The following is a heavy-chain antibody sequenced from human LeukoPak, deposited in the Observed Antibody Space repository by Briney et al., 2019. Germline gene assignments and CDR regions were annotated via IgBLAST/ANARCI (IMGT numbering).Heavy chain of an antibody. V-gene: IGHV3-30-3*01. CDR1: GFTFSSYA. J-gene: IGHJ4*02. Sequence: GGSLRLSCAASGFTFSSYAMYWVRQAPGKGLEWVAVISYDGNNKYYADSVKGRFTISRDNFENTLYLQMNSLRSNDTAMYYCARGRGIAAAFDYWGQGTLVTVSS. CDR2: ISYDGNNK. CDR3: ARGRGIAAAFDY. D-gene: IGHD6-13*01.